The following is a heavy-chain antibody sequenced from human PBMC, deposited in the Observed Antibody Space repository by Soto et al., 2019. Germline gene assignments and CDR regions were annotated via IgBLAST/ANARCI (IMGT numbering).Heavy chain of an antibody. CDR2: ITGDGRT. CDR3: VGGGLPYFDY. V-gene: IGHV3-48*03. D-gene: IGHD3-16*01. CDR1: GFSFSTFE. Sequence: QTEGSLRLSCAASGFSFSTFEMNWVRQAPGKGLEWLSYITGDGRTYYADSVKGRFTISRDNAKNSLYPQMTSLRVEDTAVYFCVGGGLPYFDYWGQGALVTVSS. J-gene: IGHJ4*02.